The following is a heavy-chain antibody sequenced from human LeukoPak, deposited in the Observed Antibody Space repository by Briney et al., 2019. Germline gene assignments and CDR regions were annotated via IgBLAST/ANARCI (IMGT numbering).Heavy chain of an antibody. J-gene: IGHJ4*02. CDR3: ASNRYYFDY. D-gene: IGHD1-14*01. V-gene: IGHV3-30-3*01. CDR1: GFTFSSYA. Sequence: PGGSLRLSCAASGFTFSSYAMHWVRQAPGKGLEWVAVISYDGSNKYYADSVKGRFTISRDNSKNTLYLQMNSLRAEDTAVYYCASNRYYFDYWGQGTLATVSS. CDR2: ISYDGSNK.